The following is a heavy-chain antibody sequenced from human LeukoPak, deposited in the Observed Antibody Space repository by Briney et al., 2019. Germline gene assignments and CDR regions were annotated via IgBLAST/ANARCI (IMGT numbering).Heavy chain of an antibody. CDR1: GGSISSSSYY. V-gene: IGHV4-39*07. Sequence: PSETLSLTCTVSGGSISSSSYYWGWIRQPPGKGLEWIGSIYYSGSTYYNPSLKSRVTISVDTSKNQFSLKLSSVTAADTAVYYCARDRMVDRGFDPWGQGTLVTVSS. CDR3: ARDRMVDRGFDP. J-gene: IGHJ5*02. CDR2: IYYSGST. D-gene: IGHD2-15*01.